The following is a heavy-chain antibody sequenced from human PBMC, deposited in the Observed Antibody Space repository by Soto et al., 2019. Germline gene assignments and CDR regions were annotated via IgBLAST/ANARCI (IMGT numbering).Heavy chain of an antibody. D-gene: IGHD6-19*01. Sequence: QVQLRESGPGLVKPSGTLSLICAVSSGSISSLNWWSWVRQPPGKGLEWIGEIDQSGSNNYNPSLKRRVTISVDQSKNQFSLELNSMTAADTAVYYCARGISGWLDHWGQGTLVTVSS. CDR2: IDQSGSN. V-gene: IGHV4-4*02. CDR3: ARGISGWLDH. CDR1: SGSISSLNW. J-gene: IGHJ4*02.